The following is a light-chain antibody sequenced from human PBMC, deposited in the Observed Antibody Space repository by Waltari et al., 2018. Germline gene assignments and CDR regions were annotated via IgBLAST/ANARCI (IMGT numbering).Light chain of an antibody. Sequence: VLTHSPGTLSLSPGERATLSCRASQSLTKRYLAWYQQKPGQAPRLLIYGASSRAAGIPDRFSGSGSGTDFTLTISRLEPDEFAVYYCQQYGSSVMYTFGQGTKLEIK. CDR1: QSLTKRY. J-gene: IGKJ2*01. CDR2: GAS. CDR3: QQYGSSVMYT. V-gene: IGKV3-20*01.